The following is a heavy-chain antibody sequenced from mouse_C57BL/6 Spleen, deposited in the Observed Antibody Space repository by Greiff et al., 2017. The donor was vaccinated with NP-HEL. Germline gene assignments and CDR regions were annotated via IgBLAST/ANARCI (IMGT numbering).Heavy chain of an antibody. CDR1: GYSFTGYY. V-gene: IGHV1-42*01. Sequence: EVQLQESGPELVKPGASVKISCKASGYSFTGYYMNWVKQSPEKSLEWIGEINPSTGGTTYNQKFKAKATLTVDKSSSTAYMQLKSLTSEDSAVYYCARSPIYDGYYGGFAYWGQGTLVTVSA. D-gene: IGHD2-3*01. CDR2: INPSTGGT. J-gene: IGHJ3*01. CDR3: ARSPIYDGYYGGFAY.